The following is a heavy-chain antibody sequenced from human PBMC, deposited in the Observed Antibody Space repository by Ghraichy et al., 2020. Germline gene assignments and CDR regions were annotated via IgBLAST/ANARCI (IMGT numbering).Heavy chain of an antibody. V-gene: IGHV3-53*01. J-gene: IGHJ3*02. D-gene: IGHD2-15*01. CDR3: ARVRSCSGGSCYSYFDAFDI. Sequence: GESLNISCAASGFTVSSNYMSWVRQAPGKGLEWVSVIYSGGSTYYADSVKGRFTISRDNSKNTLYLQMNSLRAEDTAVYYCARVRSCSGGSCYSYFDAFDIWGQGTMVTVSS. CDR1: GFTVSSNY. CDR2: IYSGGST.